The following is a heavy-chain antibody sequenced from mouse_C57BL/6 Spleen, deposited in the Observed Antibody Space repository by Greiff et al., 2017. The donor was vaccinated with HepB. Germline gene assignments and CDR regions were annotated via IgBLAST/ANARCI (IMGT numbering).Heavy chain of an antibody. J-gene: IGHJ1*03. V-gene: IGHV1-64*01. CDR2: IHPNSGST. D-gene: IGHD2-2*01. CDR3: AIGYGYHWYFDV. Sequence: VQLQQPGAELVKPGASLKLSCKASGYTFTSYWMHWVKQRPGQGLEWIGMIHPNSGSTNYNEKFKSKATLTVDKSSSTDYMQLSSLTSEDSAVYYCAIGYGYHWYFDVWGTGTTVTVSS. CDR1: GYTFTSYW.